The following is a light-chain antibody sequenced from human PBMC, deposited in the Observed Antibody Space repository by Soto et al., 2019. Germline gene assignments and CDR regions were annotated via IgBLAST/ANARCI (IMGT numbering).Light chain of an antibody. J-gene: IGKJ2*01. CDR3: QQYNNWPPYT. V-gene: IGKV3-15*01. CDR2: GAS. CDR1: QSVSSN. Sequence: EIVMTQSPATLSVSPGERATLSCRASQSVSSNLAWYQQKRSQAPRLLIYGASTRATGIPARFSGSGSGTEFTLTISSLQSEDFAVYYCQQYNNWPPYTFGQGTKLEIK.